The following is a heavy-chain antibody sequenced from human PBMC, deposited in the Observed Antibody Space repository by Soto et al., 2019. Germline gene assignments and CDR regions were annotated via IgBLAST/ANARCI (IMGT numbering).Heavy chain of an antibody. V-gene: IGHV1-18*01. CDR3: XXXXXXXXXFXX. Sequence: QVQLVQSGAEVKKPGASVKVSCKASGYTFTSYGISWVRQAPGQGLEWMGWISAYNGNTNYAQKLQGRVTMTTDTXTXTAXXELXXXXXXXXAXXXCXXXXXXXXXFXXWGQGTLVTVSS. CDR2: ISAYNGNT. J-gene: IGHJ4*02. CDR1: GYTFTSYG.